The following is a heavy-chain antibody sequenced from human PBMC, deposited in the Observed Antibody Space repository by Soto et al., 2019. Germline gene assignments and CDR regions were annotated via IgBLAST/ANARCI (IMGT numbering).Heavy chain of an antibody. Sequence: EVQLLESGGGLVQPGGSLRLSCAASGFTFSSYAMRWVRLAPGKGLEWVSAISGSGGSTYYADSVKGRFTISSNNSQTTLYLQKNILKAEDTAVYYCARRGSGSYYDYWGQGTLVTVSS. CDR3: ARRGSGSYYDY. J-gene: IGHJ4*02. D-gene: IGHD1-26*01. V-gene: IGHV3-23*01. CDR2: ISGSGGST. CDR1: GFTFSSYA.